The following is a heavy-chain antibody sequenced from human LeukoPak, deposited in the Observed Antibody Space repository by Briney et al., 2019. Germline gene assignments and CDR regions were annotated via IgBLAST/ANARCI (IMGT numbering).Heavy chain of an antibody. Sequence: SETLSLTCTVSGGSISSYYWSWIRQPPGKGLEWIGYIYYSGSTNYNPSLKSRVTISVDTSKNQFSLKLSSVTAADTAVYYCASEAEYCSGGSCYSSGGWFDPWGQGTLVTVSS. CDR2: IYYSGST. J-gene: IGHJ5*02. V-gene: IGHV4-59*01. D-gene: IGHD2-15*01. CDR1: GGSISSYY. CDR3: ASEAEYCSGGSCYSSGGWFDP.